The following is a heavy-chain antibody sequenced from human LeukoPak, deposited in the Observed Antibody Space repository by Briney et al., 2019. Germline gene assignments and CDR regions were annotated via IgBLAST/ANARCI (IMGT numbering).Heavy chain of an antibody. Sequence: PGGSLRLSCAASGFTFSKNAMSWVRQAPGKGLEWVSSLSGSGADTYYADSVKGRFTISRDNAKNTAYLQMNSLRAEDTAVYYCAKGLQQLVPFWFDPWGQGTLVTVSS. CDR3: AKGLQQLVPFWFDP. D-gene: IGHD6-13*01. CDR1: GFTFSKNA. CDR2: LSGSGADT. J-gene: IGHJ5*02. V-gene: IGHV3-23*01.